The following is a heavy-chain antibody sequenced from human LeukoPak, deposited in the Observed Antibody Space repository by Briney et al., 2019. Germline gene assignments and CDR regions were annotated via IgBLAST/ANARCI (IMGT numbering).Heavy chain of an antibody. CDR1: GGSISSYY. V-gene: IGHV4-59*12. CDR3: ARDTSGTRGSSTFDY. D-gene: IGHD1-14*01. Sequence: PSETLSLTCTVSGGSISSYYWSWIRQPPGKGLEWIGYIYYSGSTNYNPSLKSRVTMSVDTSKNQFSLKLSSVTAADTAVYYCARDTSGTRGSSTFDYWGQGTLVTVSS. J-gene: IGHJ4*02. CDR2: IYYSGST.